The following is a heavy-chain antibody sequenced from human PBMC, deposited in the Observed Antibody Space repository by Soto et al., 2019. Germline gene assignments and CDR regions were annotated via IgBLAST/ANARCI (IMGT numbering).Heavy chain of an antibody. Sequence: QVQLVQSGAEVKKPGASVKVSCKASGYTFTGYYMHWVRQAPGQGFEWMGWINPNSGGTNYAQNFQGRVTMTRDTSISTAYMELSRLRSDDTAVYYCFSRNPPHHGMDVWGQGTTVTVSS. J-gene: IGHJ6*02. CDR1: GYTFTGYY. CDR2: INPNSGGT. V-gene: IGHV1-2*02. D-gene: IGHD1-1*01. CDR3: FSRNPPHHGMDV.